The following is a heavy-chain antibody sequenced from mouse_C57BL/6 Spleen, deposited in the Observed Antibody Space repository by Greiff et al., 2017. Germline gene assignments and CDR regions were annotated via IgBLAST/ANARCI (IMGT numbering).Heavy chain of an antibody. Sequence: QVHVKQSGPGLVQPSQSLSITCTVSGFSLTSYGVHWVRQSPGKGLEWLGVIWSGGSTDYNAAFISRLSISKDNSKSQVFFKMNSLQADDTAIYYCARRRYGSSPWYFDVWGTGTTVTVSS. V-gene: IGHV2-2*01. CDR3: ARRRYGSSPWYFDV. D-gene: IGHD1-1*01. CDR2: IWSGGST. J-gene: IGHJ1*03. CDR1: GFSLTSYG.